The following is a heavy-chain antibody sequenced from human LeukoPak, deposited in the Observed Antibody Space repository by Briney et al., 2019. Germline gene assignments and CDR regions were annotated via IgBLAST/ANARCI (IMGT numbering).Heavy chain of an antibody. J-gene: IGHJ4*02. CDR3: ATDYGDYEPIDY. CDR1: GVSLSNYA. CDR2: ISFDGTNK. V-gene: IGHV3-30*04. D-gene: IGHD4-17*01. Sequence: SGRSLRLSCTASGVSLSNYAMHWVRRPPGRGLEWVAVISFDGTNKYCGDSVEGRFSVSRDNSKNTLYLQMNSLRPDDTAMYYCATDYGDYEPIDYWGQGTLVTVSS.